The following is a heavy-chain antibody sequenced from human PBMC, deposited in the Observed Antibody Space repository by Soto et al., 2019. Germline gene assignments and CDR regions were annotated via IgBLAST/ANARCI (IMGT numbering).Heavy chain of an antibody. CDR1: GGTFISHA. J-gene: IGHJ6*01. CDR3: AGDVTVNYDESTYYYYAMDV. V-gene: IGHV1-69*01. CDR2: IIPFFKAT. D-gene: IGHD3-16*01. Sequence: QVQLVQSGAEVKRPESSVQVSCKASGGTFISHAISWVRQAPGQGLEWMGVIIPFFKATNYAEKFQGRVSITADDSMSTVTMDLSSLRSEDTAVYYCAGDVTVNYDESTYYYYAMDVWGQGTTVTVSS.